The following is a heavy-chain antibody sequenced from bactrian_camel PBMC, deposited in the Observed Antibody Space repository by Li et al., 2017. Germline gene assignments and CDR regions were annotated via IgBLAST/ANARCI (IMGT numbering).Heavy chain of an antibody. Sequence: DVQLVESGGGLVQPGGSLRLSCKPSGWTYCIGWFRQAPGNEREGVAAIRSGGDSVYYGAFVRGRFTISQVSGDNTAYLQMNSLKPEDTAMHYCARDAYFHSSPPPDCQHSAYNYWGQGTQVTVSS. V-gene: IGHV3S40*01. D-gene: IGHD1*01. CDR3: ARDAYFHSSPPPDCQHSAYNY. CDR1: GWTYC. CDR2: IRSGGDSV. J-gene: IGHJ4*01.